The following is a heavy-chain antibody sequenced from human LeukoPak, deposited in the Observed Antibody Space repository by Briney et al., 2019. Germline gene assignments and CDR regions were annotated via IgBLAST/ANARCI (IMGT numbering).Heavy chain of an antibody. CDR2: IGVGGSP. D-gene: IGHD1-26*01. J-gene: IGHJ4*02. V-gene: IGHV3-23*01. Sequence: GGSLRLSCAASGFTFSTYVMSWVRQAPGKGLEWVSSIGVGGSPYYADSVKGRFTISRDNSKNALYLQMNSLRAEDTAVYYCAKLVRPTKDDDFWGQGTLVTVSS. CDR1: GFTFSTYV. CDR3: AKLVRPTKDDDF.